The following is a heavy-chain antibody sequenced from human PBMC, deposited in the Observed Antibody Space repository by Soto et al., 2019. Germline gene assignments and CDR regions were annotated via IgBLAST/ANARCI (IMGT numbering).Heavy chain of an antibody. J-gene: IGHJ6*02. CDR1: GYTFTSYY. Sequence: VASVKVSCEASGYTFTSYYMHWVRQAPGQGLEWMGIINPSGGSTSYAQKFQGRVTMTRDTSTSTVYMELSSLRSEDTAVYYCARSGGGTMIVVVIMDYYYGMDVWGQGTTVTVSS. CDR3: ARSGGGTMIVVVIMDYYYGMDV. V-gene: IGHV1-46*01. D-gene: IGHD3-22*01. CDR2: INPSGGST.